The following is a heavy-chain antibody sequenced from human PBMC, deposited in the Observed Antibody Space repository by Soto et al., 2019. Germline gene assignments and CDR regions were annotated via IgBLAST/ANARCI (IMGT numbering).Heavy chain of an antibody. CDR1: GGSISSYY. J-gene: IGHJ5*02. Sequence: QVQLQESGPGLVKPSETLSLTCTVSGGSISSYYWSWIRQPPGKGLEWIGYIYYSGSTNYNPSLKRRVTISVDTSKNQFSLKLSSVTAADTAVYYCARGSPMVWFDPWGQGTLVTVSS. CDR2: IYYSGST. V-gene: IGHV4-59*01. D-gene: IGHD3-10*01. CDR3: ARGSPMVWFDP.